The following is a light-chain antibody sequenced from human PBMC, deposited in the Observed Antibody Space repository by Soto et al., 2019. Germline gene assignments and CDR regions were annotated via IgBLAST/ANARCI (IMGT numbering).Light chain of an antibody. CDR2: AAS. CDR3: QQYGSSPLLT. V-gene: IGKV3-20*01. J-gene: IGKJ4*01. Sequence: EIVLTQSPGTLSLSPGERATLSCRASQNLGSGYLAWYQQKPGQAPRILIYAASSRATGIPDRFSGSGSGTDFTLTISRLEPEDFAVYYCQQYGSSPLLTFGGGTKVDIK. CDR1: QNLGSGY.